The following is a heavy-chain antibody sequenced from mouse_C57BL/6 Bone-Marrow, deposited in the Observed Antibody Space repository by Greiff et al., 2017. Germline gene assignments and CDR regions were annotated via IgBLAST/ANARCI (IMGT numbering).Heavy chain of an antibody. CDR2: INPSTGGT. V-gene: IGHV1-42*01. Sequence: EVQLQQSGPELVTPGASVKISCKASGYSFTGYYMNWVKQSPEKSLEWIGEINPSTGGTTYNQKFKAKATLTVDKSSSTAYMQLKSLTSEDSAVYYCARGYYGYDDAMDYWGQGTSVTVSS. CDR1: GYSFTGYY. J-gene: IGHJ4*01. D-gene: IGHD2-2*01. CDR3: ARGYYGYDDAMDY.